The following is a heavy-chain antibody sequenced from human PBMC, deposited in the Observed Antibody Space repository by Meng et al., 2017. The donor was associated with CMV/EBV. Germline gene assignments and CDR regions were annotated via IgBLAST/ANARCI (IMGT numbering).Heavy chain of an antibody. CDR2: INPNSGGT. CDR3: ARGGIAVAGTYDY. V-gene: IGHV1-2*02. CDR1: GYTFIGYY. D-gene: IGHD6-19*01. J-gene: IGHJ4*02. Sequence: ASVKVSCKASGYTFIGYYMHWVRQAPGQGLEWMGWINPNSGGTNYAQKFQGRVTMTRDTSISTAYMGLSRLRSDDTAVYYCARGGIAVAGTYDYWGQGTLVTVSS.